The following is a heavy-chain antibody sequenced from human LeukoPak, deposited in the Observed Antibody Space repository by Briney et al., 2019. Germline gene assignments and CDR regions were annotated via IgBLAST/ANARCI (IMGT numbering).Heavy chain of an antibody. D-gene: IGHD6-13*01. CDR2: IIPILGIA. J-gene: IGHJ5*02. CDR3: ARETGNSSSWYPAYNWFDP. Sequence: SVKVSCKASGGTFSSYAISWVRQAPGQGLEWMGRIIPILGIANCAQKFQGRVTITADKSTSTAYMELSSLRSEDTAVYYCARETGNSSSWYPAYNWFDPWGQGTLVTVSS. CDR1: GGTFSSYA. V-gene: IGHV1-69*04.